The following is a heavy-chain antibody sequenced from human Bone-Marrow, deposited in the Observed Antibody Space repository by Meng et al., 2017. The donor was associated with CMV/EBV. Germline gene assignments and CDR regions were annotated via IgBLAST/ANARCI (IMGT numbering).Heavy chain of an antibody. D-gene: IGHD2-8*02. CDR2: IYYSGST. CDR1: GGSISSSSYY. J-gene: IGHJ6*02. V-gene: IGHV4-39*07. Sequence: SETLSLTCTVSGGSISSSSYYWGWIRQPPGKGLEWIGSIYYSGSTYYNPSLKSRVPISVDTSKNQFSLKLSSVTAADTAVYYCARVTGGEYYYYYGMDVWGPGNTVNVSS. CDR3: ARVTGGEYYYYYGMDV.